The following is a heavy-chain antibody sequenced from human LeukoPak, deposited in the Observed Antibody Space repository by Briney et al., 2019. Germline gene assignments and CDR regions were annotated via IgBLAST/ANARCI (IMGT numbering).Heavy chain of an antibody. J-gene: IGHJ5*02. CDR2: IYYSGST. CDR1: GGSISSSSYY. D-gene: IGHD2-2*01. Sequence: SETLSLTCTVSGGSISSSSYYWGWIRQPPGKGLEWIGSIYYSGSTYYNPSLKSRVTISVDTSKNQFSLKLSSVTAADTAVYYCARQKVPAAINWFDPWGQGTLVTVSS. V-gene: IGHV4-39*01. CDR3: ARQKVPAAINWFDP.